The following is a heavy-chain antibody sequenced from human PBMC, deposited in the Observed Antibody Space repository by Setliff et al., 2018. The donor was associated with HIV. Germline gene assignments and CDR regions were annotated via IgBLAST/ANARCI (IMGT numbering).Heavy chain of an antibody. V-gene: IGHV4-39*01. CDR3: ARTTYSGSYFNDS. J-gene: IGHJ5*01. Sequence: PSETLSLTCTVSGGSIRSSTYYWGWIRQPPGKGLEWIGNIHFSGSTYYNPSLKSRVTVSVDPSKNQFSLKLSSVTAADTAVYYCARTTYSGSYFNDSWGQGTLVTVSS. D-gene: IGHD1-26*01. CDR2: IHFSGST. CDR1: GGSIRSSTYY.